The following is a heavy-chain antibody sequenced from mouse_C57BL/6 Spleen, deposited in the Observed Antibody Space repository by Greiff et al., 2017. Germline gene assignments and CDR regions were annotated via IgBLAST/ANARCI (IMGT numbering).Heavy chain of an antibody. Sequence: EVQLQQSGPELVKPGASVKISCKASGYSFTGYYMNWVKQSPEKSLEWIGEINPSTGGTTYNQKFKAKATLTVDKSSSTAYMQLKRLTSEDSAVXYCLYAMDYWGQGTSVTVSS. CDR2: INPSTGGT. V-gene: IGHV1-42*01. CDR3: LYAMDY. CDR1: GYSFTGYY. J-gene: IGHJ4*01.